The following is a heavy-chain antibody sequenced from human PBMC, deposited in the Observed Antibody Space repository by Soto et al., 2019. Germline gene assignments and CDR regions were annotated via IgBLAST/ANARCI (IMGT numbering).Heavy chain of an antibody. CDR3: AKGRDVVRQYHYYGFDV. Sequence: EVQLLESGGDLVQPGGSLRLSCAASGFTFNSYPMSWVRQAPGKGLEWVSTISGSGGARYSADSVKGRFTISRDNSRNTLEVQMNGLGVEDTAVYYGAKGRDVVRQYHYYGFDVWGQGNRVTVSS. CDR1: GFTFNSYP. CDR2: ISGSGGAR. V-gene: IGHV3-23*01. D-gene: IGHD2-15*01. J-gene: IGHJ6*02.